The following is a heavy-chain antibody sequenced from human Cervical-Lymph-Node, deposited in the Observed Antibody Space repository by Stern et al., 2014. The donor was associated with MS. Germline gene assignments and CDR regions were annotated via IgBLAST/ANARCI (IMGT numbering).Heavy chain of an antibody. Sequence: EVQLVESGGGLVQPGGSLRLSCAASGFTFSSYEMHWVRQATGKGLEWVSAIGTAGDTYYPGAVKGRFSISRENAKNSLYLQMNSLRAGDTAVYYCARGNGYCSGGSCYSFDYWGQGTLVTVSS. CDR1: GFTFSSYE. J-gene: IGHJ4*02. CDR3: ARGNGYCSGGSCYSFDY. CDR2: IGTAGDT. D-gene: IGHD2-15*01. V-gene: IGHV3-13*01.